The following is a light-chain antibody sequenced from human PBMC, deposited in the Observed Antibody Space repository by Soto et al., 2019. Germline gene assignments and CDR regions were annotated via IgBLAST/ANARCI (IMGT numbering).Light chain of an antibody. J-gene: IGKJ1*01. Sequence: DIVMTQSPDSLAVSLGERATINCKSSQSVLFSSNSKNYLAWYQQKPGQPPKLLIYWASTRESGVPDRFSSSGSGTDFTLTISSLQAEDVAVYYCQQYYSSPWTFGQGTKVDIK. CDR1: QSVLFSSNSKNY. CDR2: WAS. V-gene: IGKV4-1*01. CDR3: QQYYSSPWT.